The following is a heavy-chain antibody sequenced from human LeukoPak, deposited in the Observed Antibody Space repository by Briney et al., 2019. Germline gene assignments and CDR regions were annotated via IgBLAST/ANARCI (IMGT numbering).Heavy chain of an antibody. J-gene: IGHJ4*01. D-gene: IGHD3-10*01. CDR1: GFTFADFY. CDR3: ARARPGVIDY. Sequence: GGSLRLSCTASGFTFADFYMSWVRQAPGKGLEWVANIDEHGEGKHYVDSVKGRFTISRDNTKNSLYLDMTYLRAEDTATYFCARARPGVIDYWGQGTLVPVPS. CDR2: IDEHGEGK. V-gene: IGHV3-7*01.